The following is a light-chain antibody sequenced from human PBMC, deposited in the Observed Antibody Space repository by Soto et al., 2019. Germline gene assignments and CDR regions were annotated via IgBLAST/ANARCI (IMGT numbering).Light chain of an antibody. Sequence: AIQMTQSPSSLSASVGDRVTITCRASQGIRNDLGWYQQKPGKAPKLLIYAASSLQSGVPSKFSGSGSGTDFTLTISSLLPEDFATYYCLHDYSYPWTFGQGTKVEI. J-gene: IGKJ1*01. V-gene: IGKV1-6*01. CDR3: LHDYSYPWT. CDR2: AAS. CDR1: QGIRND.